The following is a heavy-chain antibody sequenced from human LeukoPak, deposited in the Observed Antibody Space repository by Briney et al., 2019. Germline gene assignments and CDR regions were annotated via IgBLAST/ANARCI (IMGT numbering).Heavy chain of an antibody. Sequence: GRSLRLSCAASGFSFDDYAMHWVRQAPGKGLEWVSGISWNSGSIGYADSVKGRFTISRGNAKNSLYLQMNSLRAEDTALYYCAKDITHSSSCPDYWGQGTLVTVSS. CDR3: AKDITHSSSCPDY. V-gene: IGHV3-9*01. CDR1: GFSFDDYA. J-gene: IGHJ4*02. CDR2: ISWNSGSI. D-gene: IGHD6-13*01.